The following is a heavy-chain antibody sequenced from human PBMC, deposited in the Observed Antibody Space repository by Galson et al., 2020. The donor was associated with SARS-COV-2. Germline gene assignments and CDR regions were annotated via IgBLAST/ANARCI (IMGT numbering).Heavy chain of an antibody. Sequence: ASVKVSCKASGYTFTSYGISCVRQAPGQGLEWMGWMHSYIGNPNYAPKFLGRVTMTTDTSTSTAYMELRSLRSDDTAIYYCAKGAGQGLLYYFDSWGQGTVVTVSS. D-gene: IGHD6-19*01. J-gene: IGHJ4*02. CDR2: MHSYIGNP. CDR3: AKGAGQGLLYYFDS. V-gene: IGHV1-18*01. CDR1: GYTFTSYG.